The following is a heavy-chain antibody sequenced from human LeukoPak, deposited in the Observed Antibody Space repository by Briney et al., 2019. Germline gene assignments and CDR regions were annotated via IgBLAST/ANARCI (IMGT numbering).Heavy chain of an antibody. CDR1: DYSISSGDY. CDR2: VYHSGST. CDR3: ARNDSSGYFDY. V-gene: IGHV4-38-2*01. Sequence: SETLSLTCAVSDYSISSGDYWGWIRQPPGKGLEWIESVYHSGSTHYSPSLKSRVTMSVDTSKNQFSLKLRSVTAADTAVYYCARNDSSGYFDYWGQGTLVTVSS. D-gene: IGHD3-22*01. J-gene: IGHJ4*02.